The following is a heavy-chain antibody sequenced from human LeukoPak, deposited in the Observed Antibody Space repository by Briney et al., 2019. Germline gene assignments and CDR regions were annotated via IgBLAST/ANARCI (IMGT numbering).Heavy chain of an antibody. D-gene: IGHD6-6*01. V-gene: IGHV1-46*01. CDR2: INPSGGST. CDR3: ARPSTSKLYSSSSFSFDY. CDR1: GYTFTSYY. Sequence: ASVEVSCKASGYTFTSYYMHWVRQAPGQGLEWMGIINPSGGSTSYAQKFQGRVTMTRDTSTSTVYMELSSLRSEDTAVYYCARPSTSKLYSSSSFSFDYWGQGTLVTVSS. J-gene: IGHJ4*02.